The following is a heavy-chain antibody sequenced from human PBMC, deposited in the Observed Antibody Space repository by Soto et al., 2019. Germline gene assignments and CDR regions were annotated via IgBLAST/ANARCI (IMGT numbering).Heavy chain of an antibody. D-gene: IGHD2-15*01. CDR2: INSFSGDT. V-gene: IGHV1-18*01. CDR1: GYTFTHYG. CDR3: ARDLPSRGKYSYFDI. J-gene: IGHJ2*01. Sequence: QVQLVQSGAEVKKPGASVKVSCKASGYTFTHYGITWVRQAPGQGLEWMGWINSFSGDTNYPQKLQGRLTMTTDTSTNTVYMELRNLRSDDTAVYYCARDLPSRGKYSYFDIWGRGTLVTVSS.